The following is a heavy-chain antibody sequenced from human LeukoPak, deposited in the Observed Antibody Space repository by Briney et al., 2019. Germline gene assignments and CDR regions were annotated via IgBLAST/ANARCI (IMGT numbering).Heavy chain of an antibody. J-gene: IGHJ4*02. Sequence: KTSETLSLTCTVSGGSISSYYWSWIRQPPGKGLEWIGYIYYSGSTNYNPSLKSRVTISVDTSKNQFSLKLSSVTAADTAVYYCARVGGYDYVFDYWGQGTLVSVSS. CDR1: GGSISSYY. CDR2: IYYSGST. CDR3: ARVGGYDYVFDY. D-gene: IGHD5-12*01. V-gene: IGHV4-59*01.